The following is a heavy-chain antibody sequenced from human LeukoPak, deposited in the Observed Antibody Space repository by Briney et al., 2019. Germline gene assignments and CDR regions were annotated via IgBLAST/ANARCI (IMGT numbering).Heavy chain of an antibody. Sequence: GGSLRLSCTASGFTFGDYAMSWFRQAPGKGLEWVGFIRSKAYGGTTEYAASVKGRFTISRDDSKSIAYLQMNSLKTEDTAVYYCTRDRNDEDIVVVPAAWSDYWGQGTLVTVSS. CDR2: IRSKAYGGTT. V-gene: IGHV3-49*03. D-gene: IGHD2-2*01. J-gene: IGHJ4*02. CDR3: TRDRNDEDIVVVPAAWSDY. CDR1: GFTFGDYA.